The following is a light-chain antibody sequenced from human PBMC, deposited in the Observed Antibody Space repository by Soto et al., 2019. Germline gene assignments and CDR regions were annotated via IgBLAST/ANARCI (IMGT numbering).Light chain of an antibody. V-gene: IGKV3-15*01. CDR2: DTS. J-gene: IGKJ5*01. CDR3: QQYNTWRPIT. CDR1: QSVSNK. Sequence: EIVMTQYPATLSVSPGERATLSCRGSQSVSNKLAWYQHKPGQAPRVLIYDTSTRAAGIPARFSGSGSGTDFTLPISSLKPEDFAAYYCQQYNTWRPITFGQGTRLEIK.